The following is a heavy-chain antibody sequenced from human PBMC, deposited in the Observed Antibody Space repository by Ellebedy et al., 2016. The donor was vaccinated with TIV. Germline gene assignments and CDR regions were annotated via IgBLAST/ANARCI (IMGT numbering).Heavy chain of an antibody. CDR3: ATDGVGASPGDVFDL. CDR1: GITFSKHS. CDR2: IFKSEDSPT. Sequence: GESLKISCAASGITFSKHSMNWVRHAPGKGLEWVSYIFKSEDSPTSYADSVKGRFTIFRDNAKNSVYLQMSSLRLEDTAVYYCATDGVGASPGDVFDLWGQGTLVTVAS. D-gene: IGHD1-26*01. J-gene: IGHJ3*01. V-gene: IGHV3-48*04.